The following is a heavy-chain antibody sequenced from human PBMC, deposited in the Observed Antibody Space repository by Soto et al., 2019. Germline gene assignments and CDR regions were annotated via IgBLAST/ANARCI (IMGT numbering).Heavy chain of an antibody. Sequence: QVQLVQSGTEVKKPGSSVKVSCKASGGTFRNYPINWVRQAPGQGLEWMGSIFPLTDIPDYAQNFQARLTISADKSTSTAYMELSSLTSDDTAMYFCARGPLVVLNYFESWGQGTLVTVS. J-gene: IGHJ4*02. CDR3: ARGPLVVLNYFES. CDR1: GGTFRNYP. CDR2: IFPLTDIP. V-gene: IGHV1-69*02.